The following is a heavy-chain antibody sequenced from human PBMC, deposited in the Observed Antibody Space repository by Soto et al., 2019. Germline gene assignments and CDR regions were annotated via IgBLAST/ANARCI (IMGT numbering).Heavy chain of an antibody. CDR1: GYTFTSYG. J-gene: IGHJ3*02. CDR2: ISAYNGNT. Sequence: ASVKVSCKASGYTFTSYGISWVRQAPGQGLEWMGWISAYNGNTNYAQKLQGRVTMTTDTSTSTAYMELRSLRSDGTAVYYCARGCSGGSCYWDDAFDIWGQGTMVTVSS. CDR3: ARGCSGGSCYWDDAFDI. V-gene: IGHV1-18*01. D-gene: IGHD2-15*01.